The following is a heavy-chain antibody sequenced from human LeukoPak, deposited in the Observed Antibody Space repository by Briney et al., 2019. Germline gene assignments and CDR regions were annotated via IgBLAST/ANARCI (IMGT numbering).Heavy chain of an antibody. D-gene: IGHD1-26*01. Sequence: GGSLRLSCAASGFSFSDSWMTWVRQTPGKGLQWVASIHQDAGEKQYLDSVRGRFTISRDNARNSLYLQMNSLRDEDTAVYYCARNVGYWGQGTLVTVSS. CDR1: GFSFSDSW. CDR2: IHQDAGEK. V-gene: IGHV3-7*05. J-gene: IGHJ4*02. CDR3: ARNVGY.